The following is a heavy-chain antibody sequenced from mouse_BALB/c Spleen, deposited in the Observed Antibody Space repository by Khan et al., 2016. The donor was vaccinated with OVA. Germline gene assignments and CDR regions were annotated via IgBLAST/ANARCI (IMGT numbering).Heavy chain of an antibody. CDR2: ITYSGNT. CDR3: TNGRLILRYPDSFDY. V-gene: IGHV3-2*02. J-gene: IGHJ2*01. D-gene: IGHD1-1*01. CDR1: GYSFTSDCV. Sequence: VQLQQSGPGLLKPSQTLSITCTVTGYSFTSDCVSYWIQPPARNKLGMVWFITYSGNTTYNPSLRRRISITLDTSNNQSFLQFNSVTNEDTATYYGTNGRLILRYPDSFDYWGQGTTVTVSS.